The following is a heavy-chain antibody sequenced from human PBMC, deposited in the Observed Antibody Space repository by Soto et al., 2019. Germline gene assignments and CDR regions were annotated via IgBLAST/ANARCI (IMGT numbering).Heavy chain of an antibody. V-gene: IGHV4-39*01. J-gene: IGHJ4*02. CDR2: IYYSGST. D-gene: IGHD4-17*01. Sequence: SETLSLTCTVSGGSISSSSYYWGWIRQPPGKGLEWIGSIYYSGSTYYNPSLKSRVTISVDTSKNQFSLKLSSVTAADTAVYYCARGGDYGDYAYDYWGQGTLVTVSS. CDR1: GGSISSSSYY. CDR3: ARGGDYGDYAYDY.